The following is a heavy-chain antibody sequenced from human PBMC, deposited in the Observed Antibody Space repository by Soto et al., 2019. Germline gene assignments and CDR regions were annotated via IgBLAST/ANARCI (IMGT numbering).Heavy chain of an antibody. J-gene: IGHJ6*02. D-gene: IGHD3-16*01. Sequence: QVQLVQSGAEVKEPGSSVRVSCKASGGTFDNFIMNWVRQTPGQGLEWMGGIVPMLGTPTYAEKFKGRVTTSATGSTSTVYMEVTSLRSEDTAIYYCARNGTYRSSLSQYSGMDVWGQGTTVTVSS. CDR1: GGTFDNFI. CDR3: ARNGTYRSSLSQYSGMDV. V-gene: IGHV1-69*01. CDR2: IVPMLGTP.